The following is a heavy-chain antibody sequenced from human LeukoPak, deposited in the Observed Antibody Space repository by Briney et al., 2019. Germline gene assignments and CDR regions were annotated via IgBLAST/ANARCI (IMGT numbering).Heavy chain of an antibody. CDR1: GGSISSGGFS. CDR3: ARGAYGDYVYGDYFDY. J-gene: IGHJ4*02. Sequence: SETLSLTRAVSGGSISSGGFSWNWIRQSPGKGLEWIGYSYHGGSTFYNPSLKSRVTISVDRSRNQFSLKLTSATAADTAMYYCARGAYGDYVYGDYFDYWGQGALVTVSS. V-gene: IGHV4-30-2*06. D-gene: IGHD4-17*01. CDR2: SYHGGST.